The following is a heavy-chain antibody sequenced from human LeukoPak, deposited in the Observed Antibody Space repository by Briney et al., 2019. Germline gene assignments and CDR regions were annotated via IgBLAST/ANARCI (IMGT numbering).Heavy chain of an antibody. CDR3: TTGNY. CDR2: IKSKTDGGTT. CDR1: GFTFSNAW. Sequence: GRSLRPSRAASGFTFSNAWMTWVRHAPGKGLEWVVRIKSKTDGGTTDYAAPVKGRFTVSRDDSENTLYQQMNSLKTEDTAVYYCTTGNYWGQGTLVTVSS. J-gene: IGHJ4*02. V-gene: IGHV3-15*01.